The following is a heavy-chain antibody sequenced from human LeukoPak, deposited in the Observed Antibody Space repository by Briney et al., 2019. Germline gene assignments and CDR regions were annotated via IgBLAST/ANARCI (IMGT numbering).Heavy chain of an antibody. CDR3: ARLSSTLYYSMDV. J-gene: IGHJ6*02. CDR2: IQNSAIYRAKI. V-gene: IGHV4-59*08. D-gene: IGHD6-6*01. CDR1: GGSRSSYY. Sequence: PSETLSLTGAVSGGSRSSYYWTWIRQPPGKGLEWVGYIQNSAIYRAKIKSSPSLQSRVSLSIDTSKNQVSLTVNSVTAADTAVYYCARLSSTLYYSMDVWGPGTAVNVSS.